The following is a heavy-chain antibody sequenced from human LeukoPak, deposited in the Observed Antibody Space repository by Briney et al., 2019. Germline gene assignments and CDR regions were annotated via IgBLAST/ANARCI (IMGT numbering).Heavy chain of an antibody. CDR2: INPRTGST. D-gene: IGHD3-22*01. J-gene: IGHJ4*02. Sequence: ASVKVSCKASGYTFTGYYIYWVRQAPGQGLEWMGIINPRTGSTSYSQKFQGRVTMTRDMATSTVYMELSSLRSEDTALYYCARGVHVRVYDSNPHYGHYWGQGTLVTVSS. CDR3: ARGVHVRVYDSNPHYGHY. CDR1: GYTFTGYY. V-gene: IGHV1-46*01.